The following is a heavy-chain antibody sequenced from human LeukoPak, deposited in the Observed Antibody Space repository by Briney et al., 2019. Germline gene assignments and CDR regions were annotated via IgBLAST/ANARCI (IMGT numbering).Heavy chain of an antibody. J-gene: IGHJ3*02. Sequence: ASVKVSCKASGYTFTGYYMHWVRQAPGQGLEWMGWINPNSGGTNYAQKFQGRVTMTRDTSISTAYMELRSLRSDDTAVYYCARDLGYCSSTSCYTSGAFDIWGQGTMVTVSS. CDR1: GYTFTGYY. CDR2: INPNSGGT. V-gene: IGHV1-2*02. CDR3: ARDLGYCSSTSCYTSGAFDI. D-gene: IGHD2-2*01.